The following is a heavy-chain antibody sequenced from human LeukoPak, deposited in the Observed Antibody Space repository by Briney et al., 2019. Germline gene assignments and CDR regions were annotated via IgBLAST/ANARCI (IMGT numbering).Heavy chain of an antibody. Sequence: TGGSLRLSCAASGFTLSSYGMHCARQAAGKGLDWVAIISYEGSNKYYADSVKRRFTISRDNSKNTLYLQMNSLRPEDTAVYYCAKDLLCSSTSCYGSGYFDSWGQGTLVTVSS. CDR3: AKDLLCSSTSCYGSGYFDS. D-gene: IGHD2-2*01. V-gene: IGHV3-30*18. CDR2: ISYEGSNK. J-gene: IGHJ4*02. CDR1: GFTLSSYG.